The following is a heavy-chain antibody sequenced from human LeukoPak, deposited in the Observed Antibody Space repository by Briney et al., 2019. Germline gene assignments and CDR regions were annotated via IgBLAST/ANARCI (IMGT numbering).Heavy chain of an antibody. Sequence: GGSLRLSCAASGFTFSTYAMTWLRQAPGKGLEWVSALNYNGGNTYYADSVKGRFTISRDNSKNMLYLQMNSLRAEDTAVYYCAKVSPAYYYDSSGREYWGQGTLVTVSS. CDR2: LNYNGGNT. V-gene: IGHV3-23*01. D-gene: IGHD3-22*01. CDR3: AKVSPAYYYDSSGREY. CDR1: GFTFSTYA. J-gene: IGHJ4*02.